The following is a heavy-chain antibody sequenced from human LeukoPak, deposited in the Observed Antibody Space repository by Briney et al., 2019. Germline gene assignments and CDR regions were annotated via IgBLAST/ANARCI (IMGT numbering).Heavy chain of an antibody. CDR1: EFAFSTYS. Sequence: GGSLRLSCAASEFAFSTYSMIWVRQAPGEGLEWVSYISSSSTIYYADSVKGRFTISRDNAKDSLYLQMNSLRAEDTAVYYCVGARGGYGYKYYFDYWGQGTLVTVSS. CDR2: ISSSSTI. D-gene: IGHD5-12*01. V-gene: IGHV3-48*01. J-gene: IGHJ4*02. CDR3: VGARGGYGYKYYFDY.